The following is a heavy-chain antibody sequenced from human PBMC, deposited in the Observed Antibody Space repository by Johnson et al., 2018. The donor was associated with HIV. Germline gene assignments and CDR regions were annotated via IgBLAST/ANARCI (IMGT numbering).Heavy chain of an antibody. CDR3: AREGDGYNYDAFDI. J-gene: IGHJ3*02. V-gene: IGHV3-9*01. Sequence: VQLVESGGGLVQPGRSLRLSCAASGFTFDDYAMHWVRQAPGKGLEWVSGISWNSGSIGYADSVKGRFTISRDNAKNSLYLQMNSLRAEDTALYYCAREGDGYNYDAFDIWGQGTMVTVSS. D-gene: IGHD5-24*01. CDR1: GFTFDDYA. CDR2: ISWNSGSI.